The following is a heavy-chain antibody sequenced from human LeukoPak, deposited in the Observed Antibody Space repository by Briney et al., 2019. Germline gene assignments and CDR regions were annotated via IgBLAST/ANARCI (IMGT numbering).Heavy chain of an antibody. CDR3: ARGDSGSYSLSYLDY. J-gene: IGHJ4*02. D-gene: IGHD1-26*01. CDR1: GGSISSGGYY. V-gene: IGHV4-31*03. CDR2: IYYSGST. Sequence: SETLSLTCTVSGGSISSGGYYWSWIRQHPGKGLEWIGYIYYSGSTYYNPSLKSRVTISVDTSKNQFSLKLSSVTAADTAVYYCARGDSGSYSLSYLDYWGQGTLVTVSS.